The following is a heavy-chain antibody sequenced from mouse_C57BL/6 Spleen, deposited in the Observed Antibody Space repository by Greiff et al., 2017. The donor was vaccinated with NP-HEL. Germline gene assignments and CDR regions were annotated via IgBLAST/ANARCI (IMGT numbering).Heavy chain of an antibody. CDR1: GYTFTSYW. J-gene: IGHJ4*01. CDR2: IHPSDSDT. Sequence: QVQLQQPGAELVKPGASVKVSCKASGYTFTSYWMHWVKQRPGQGLEWIGRIHPSDSDTNYNQKFKGKATLTVDKSSSTAYMQLSSLTSEDSAVYYCAREEREDGYYRYYYAMDYWGQGTSVTVSS. CDR3: AREEREDGYYRYYYAMDY. D-gene: IGHD2-3*01. V-gene: IGHV1-74*01.